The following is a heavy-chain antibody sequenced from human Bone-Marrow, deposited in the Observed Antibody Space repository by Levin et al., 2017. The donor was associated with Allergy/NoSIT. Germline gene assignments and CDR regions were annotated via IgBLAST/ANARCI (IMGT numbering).Heavy chain of an antibody. CDR1: GFTFDEYA. CDR2: IDGDSGSI. D-gene: IGHD5-18*01. Sequence: GGSLRLSCAASGFTFDEYAMHWVRQPPGKGLEWVSGIDGDSGSIGYADSVKGRFTISRDDAKNSLYLQMTSLGAEDTALYYCAKGREYSYGSDLDYWGQGILVTVSS. J-gene: IGHJ4*02. CDR3: AKGREYSYGSDLDY. V-gene: IGHV3-9*01.